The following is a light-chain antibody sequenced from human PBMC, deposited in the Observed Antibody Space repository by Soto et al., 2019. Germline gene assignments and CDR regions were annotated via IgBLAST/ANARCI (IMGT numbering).Light chain of an antibody. CDR3: QQYGRSPLT. J-gene: IGKJ4*01. CDR1: QGVSNSS. Sequence: EIVLTQSPGTLFLSPGERATLSCRASQGVSNSSLAWFQQKPGQAPRLLIYGASSRATGIPDRFSGSGSGTDFTLTISRLEPEDFAVYHCQQYGRSPLTFGGGTKVDIK. V-gene: IGKV3-20*01. CDR2: GAS.